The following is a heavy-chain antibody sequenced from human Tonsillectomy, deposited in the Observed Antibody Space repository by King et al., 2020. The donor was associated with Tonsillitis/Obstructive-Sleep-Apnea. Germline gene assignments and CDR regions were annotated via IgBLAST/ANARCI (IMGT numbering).Heavy chain of an antibody. J-gene: IGHJ4*02. CDR1: GGSISTSTYY. V-gene: IGHV4-39*01. D-gene: IGHD6-6*01. Sequence: MQLQESGPGLVKPSETLSLTCTVSGGSISTSTYYWGWIRQPPGKGLEWIGSIYYTGCTYYNPSLKSRVTISVDTSKNQFSLTLSSVTAADTAVYYCARGAPARAFDYWGQGTLVTVSS. CDR3: ARGAPARAFDY. CDR2: IYYTGCT.